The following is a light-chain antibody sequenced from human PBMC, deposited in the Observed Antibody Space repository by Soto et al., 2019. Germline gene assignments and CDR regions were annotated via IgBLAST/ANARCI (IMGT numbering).Light chain of an antibody. CDR2: DDR. V-gene: IGLV3-21*02. Sequence: SYELTQPPSVSVAPGQTARITCGGTNIGRKSVHWYQQKPGQAPVVVVYDDRDRPSGIPERFSGSNSGNTATLTISRVEVGDEADYYCQVWDSDSHHVVFGGGPSSPS. J-gene: IGLJ2*01. CDR1: NIGRKS. CDR3: QVWDSDSHHVV.